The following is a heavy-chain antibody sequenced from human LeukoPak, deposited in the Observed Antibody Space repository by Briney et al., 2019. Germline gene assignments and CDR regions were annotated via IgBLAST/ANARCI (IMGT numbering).Heavy chain of an antibody. Sequence: PGGPLRLSCAASGFTFSSYEMNWVRQAPGKGLEWISYISSSGSTIYYADSVKGRFTISRDNAKNSLYLQMNSLRAEDTAVYYCARSYSSSWYLDWFDPWGQGTLVTVSS. D-gene: IGHD6-13*01. CDR1: GFTFSSYE. CDR2: ISSSGSTI. V-gene: IGHV3-48*03. CDR3: ARSYSSSWYLDWFDP. J-gene: IGHJ5*02.